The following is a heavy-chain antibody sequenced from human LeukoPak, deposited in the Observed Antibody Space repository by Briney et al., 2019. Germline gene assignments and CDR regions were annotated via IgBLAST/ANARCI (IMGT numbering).Heavy chain of an antibody. CDR1: GITLSNYG. CDR2: ISDSGGRT. CDR3: ARDSYATFDM. J-gene: IGHJ3*02. V-gene: IGHV3-23*01. D-gene: IGHD3-16*01. Sequence: GGSLRLSCAVSGITLSNYGMSWVRHAPGKGLEWVAGISDSGGRTNYADPVKGRFTISKDNAQNSLFLQMNSLRVEDTAVSYCARDSYATFDMWGQGSMVTVSS.